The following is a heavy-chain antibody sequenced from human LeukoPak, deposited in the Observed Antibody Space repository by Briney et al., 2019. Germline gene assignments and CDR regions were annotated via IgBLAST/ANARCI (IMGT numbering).Heavy chain of an antibody. Sequence: SETLSLTCAVYGGSFSTYYWSWIRQSPGKGLEWIAEINHRGDTNYNPSVKSRVTISVDTSKNQFSLKVRSVTAADTAVYYCARGPTISETGSFDYWGPGTLVTVSS. CDR2: INHRGDT. CDR3: ARGPTISETGSFDY. CDR1: GGSFSTYY. J-gene: IGHJ4*02. D-gene: IGHD1-1*01. V-gene: IGHV4-34*01.